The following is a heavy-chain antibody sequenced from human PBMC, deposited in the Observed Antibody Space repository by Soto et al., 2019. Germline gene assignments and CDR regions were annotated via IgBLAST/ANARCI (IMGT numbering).Heavy chain of an antibody. J-gene: IGHJ3*02. CDR3: ARRFCSSTSCPRAFDI. Sequence: GESLKISCTGSGYSFTSYWIGWVRQMPGKGLEWMGIIYPGDSDTRYSPSFQGQVTISADKSISTAYLQWSSLKASDTAMYYCARRFCSSTSCPRAFDIWGQGTMVTVSS. D-gene: IGHD2-2*01. CDR2: IYPGDSDT. CDR1: GYSFTSYW. V-gene: IGHV5-51*01.